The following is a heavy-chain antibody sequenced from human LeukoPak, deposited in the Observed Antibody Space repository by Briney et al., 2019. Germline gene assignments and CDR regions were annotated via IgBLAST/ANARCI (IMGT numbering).Heavy chain of an antibody. CDR3: AREAFYYGSGSGDY. V-gene: IGHV3-9*03. CDR2: ISWNSGSI. J-gene: IGHJ4*02. Sequence: PGRSLRLSCAASGFTFDDYAMHWVRQAPGKGLEWVSGISWNSGSIGYADSVKGRFTISRDNAKNSLYLQMNSLRAEDMAVYYCAREAFYYGSGSGDYWGQGTLVTVSS. D-gene: IGHD3-10*01. CDR1: GFTFDDYA.